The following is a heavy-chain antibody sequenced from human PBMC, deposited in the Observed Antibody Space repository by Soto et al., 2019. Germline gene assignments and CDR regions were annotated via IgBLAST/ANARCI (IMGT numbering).Heavy chain of an antibody. V-gene: IGHV1-2*02. D-gene: IGHD4-17*01. Sequence: ASVKVSCKASGYTFTGYYMHWVRQAPGQGLEWMGWINPNSGGTNYAQKFQGRVTMTRDTSTSTVYMELSSLRSEDTAVYYCARVRTRTNTVTIDYWGQGTLVTVSS. CDR1: GYTFTGYY. CDR2: INPNSGGT. J-gene: IGHJ4*02. CDR3: ARVRTRTNTVTIDY.